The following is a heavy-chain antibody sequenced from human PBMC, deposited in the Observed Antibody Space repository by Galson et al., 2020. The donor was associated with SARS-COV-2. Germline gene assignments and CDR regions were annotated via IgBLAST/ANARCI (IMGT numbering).Heavy chain of an antibody. CDR3: ARSRNGYSHFDY. J-gene: IGHJ4*02. CDR2: IDWDDDK. CDR1: GFSLTASGVS. Sequence: SGPTLVKPTQTLTLTCTISGFSLTASGVSVSWIRQPPGRALEWVALIDWDDDKFYSTSLKTRLTISKDTSRNQVVLTMTNMDPVDTATYFCARSRNGYSHFDYCGQGTLVTVPS. V-gene: IGHV2-70*01. D-gene: IGHD5-18*01.